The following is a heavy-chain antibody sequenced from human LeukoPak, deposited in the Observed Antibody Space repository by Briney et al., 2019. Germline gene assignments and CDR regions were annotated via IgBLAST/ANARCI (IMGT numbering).Heavy chain of an antibody. J-gene: IGHJ4*02. V-gene: IGHV3-23*01. CDR3: ARRGDYGDY. Sequence: ETLSLTCTVSGGSISSGGYYWSWIRQAPGKGLEWVSGISGSGGSTYYADSVKGRFTISRDNSKNTLYLQMNSLRAEDTAVYYCARRGDYGDYWGQGTLVTVSS. CDR2: ISGSGGST. CDR1: GGSISSGGYY.